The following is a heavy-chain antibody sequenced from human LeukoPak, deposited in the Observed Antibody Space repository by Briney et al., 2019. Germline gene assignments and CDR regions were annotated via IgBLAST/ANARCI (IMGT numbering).Heavy chain of an antibody. CDR1: GYTFTGYY. D-gene: IGHD6-13*01. Sequence: GSVKVSCKASGYTFTGYYMHWVRQAPGQGLEWMGWINPNSGGTNYAQKFQGRVTMTRDTSISTAYMELSRLRSDDTAVYYCARDPNRISAAGTIDYWGQGTLVTVSS. CDR2: INPNSGGT. V-gene: IGHV1-2*02. CDR3: ARDPNRISAAGTIDY. J-gene: IGHJ4*02.